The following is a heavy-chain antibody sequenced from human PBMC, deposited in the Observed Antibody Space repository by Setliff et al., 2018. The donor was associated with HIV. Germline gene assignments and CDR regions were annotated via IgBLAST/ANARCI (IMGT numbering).Heavy chain of an antibody. CDR3: ARGVNPTYYDFWSGNYMRKYYYYYMDV. V-gene: IGHV4-59*12. J-gene: IGHJ6*03. D-gene: IGHD3-3*01. CDR1: GGSISSFF. CDR2: ISYSGST. Sequence: PSETLSLTCTVSGGSISSFFWSWIRQPPGKGLEWIGHISYSGSTNYNPSLKSRVTISVDTSKNQFSLKLSSVTAADTAVYYCARGVNPTYYDFWSGNYMRKYYYYYMDVWGKGTTVTVS.